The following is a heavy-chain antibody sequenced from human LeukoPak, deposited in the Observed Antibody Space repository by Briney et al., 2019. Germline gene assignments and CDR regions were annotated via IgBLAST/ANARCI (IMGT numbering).Heavy chain of an antibody. D-gene: IGHD2-2*01. V-gene: IGHV1-18*01. J-gene: IGHJ4*02. CDR1: GYTFTSYG. CDR3: AFQDMEVVPIGYYYFDY. Sequence: AASVKVSCKASGYTFTSYGISWVRQAPGQGLEWMGWISAYNGNTNYAQKLQGRVTMTTDTSTSTAYMELRSLRSDDTAVYYCAFQDMEVVPIGYYYFDYWGQGTLVTVSS. CDR2: ISAYNGNT.